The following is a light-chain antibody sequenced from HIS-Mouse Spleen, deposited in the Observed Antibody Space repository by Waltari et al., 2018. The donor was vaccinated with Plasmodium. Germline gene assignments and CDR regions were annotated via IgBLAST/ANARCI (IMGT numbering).Light chain of an antibody. Sequence: ELVLTQSPGTLSLSPGERAPLSCRASQSVSSSYLAWYQQKPGQAPRLLIYGASSRATGIPDRFSGSGSGTDFTLTISRLEPEDFAVYYCQQYGSSPQITFGGGTKVEIK. CDR3: QQYGSSPQIT. CDR2: GAS. V-gene: IGKV3-20*01. CDR1: QSVSSSY. J-gene: IGKJ4*01.